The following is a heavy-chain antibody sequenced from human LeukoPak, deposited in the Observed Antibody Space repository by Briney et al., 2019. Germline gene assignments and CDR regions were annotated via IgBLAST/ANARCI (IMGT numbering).Heavy chain of an antibody. Sequence: GGSLRLSCAASGFSFSSNWIHWVRQAPGKGLEWVSLVRSDGATTSYADSVRGGFTVSRNNAKNTLYLQMNSLRAEDTAVYYCARDRGLATPFDYWGQGTLVTVSS. CDR1: GFSFSSNW. CDR3: ARDRGLATPFDY. J-gene: IGHJ4*02. D-gene: IGHD3-10*01. V-gene: IGHV3-74*01. CDR2: VRSDGATT.